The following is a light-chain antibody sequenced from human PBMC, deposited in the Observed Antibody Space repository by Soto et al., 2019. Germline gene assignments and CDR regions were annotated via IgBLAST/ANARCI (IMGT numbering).Light chain of an antibody. J-gene: IGKJ3*01. Sequence: EILMTQSPATLSVSPGERVTLSCRASRSISNNLVWYQQKPGQAPRLLIYDTSTRATGIPARFSGSGSGTEFTLTISSLQSEDFAVYYCQQYEEWPPGFTFGPGTKVDIK. CDR2: DTS. V-gene: IGKV3-15*01. CDR3: QQYEEWPPGFT. CDR1: RSISNN.